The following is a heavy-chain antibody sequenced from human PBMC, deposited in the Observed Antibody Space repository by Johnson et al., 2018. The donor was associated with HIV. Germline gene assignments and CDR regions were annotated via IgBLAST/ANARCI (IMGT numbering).Heavy chain of an antibody. CDR3: VRRFYDSAAFDI. CDR2: INWNGGST. CDR1: GFTFDDYG. Sequence: EKLVESGGGVVRPGGSLRLSCAASGFTFDDYGMSWVRQAPGKGLEWVSGINWNGGSTGYADSVRGRFTISRDNSKNTLFLQMNNLRAEDTAVYYCVRRFYDSAAFDIWGQGTMVTVSS. D-gene: IGHD3-22*01. J-gene: IGHJ3*02. V-gene: IGHV3-20*04.